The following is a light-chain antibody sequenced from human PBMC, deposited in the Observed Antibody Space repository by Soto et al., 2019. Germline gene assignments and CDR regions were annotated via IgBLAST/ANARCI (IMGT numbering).Light chain of an antibody. CDR2: EVN. J-gene: IGLJ2*01. CDR1: SSDVGSYNL. Sequence: QSALTQPASVSGSPGQSITISCTGTSSDVGSYNLVSWYQQHPGKAPKLMIYEVNKRPSGVSNRFSGSKSGNTASLTVSGLQAEDEADYYCCSYAGTRVVVFGGGTKVTVL. V-gene: IGLV2-23*02. CDR3: CSYAGTRVVV.